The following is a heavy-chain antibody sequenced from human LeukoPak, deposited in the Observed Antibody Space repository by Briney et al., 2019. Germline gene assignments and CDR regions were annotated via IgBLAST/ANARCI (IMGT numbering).Heavy chain of an antibody. Sequence: GGSLRLSCAASGFTFSSYAMSWVRQAPGKGLEWVSVICADGGGIHYADSVRGRFTISRDNSKNTLYLQMDSLRAEDTAVYYRAVVPAAIGARYYYGMDVWGQGTTVTVSS. D-gene: IGHD2-2*01. CDR2: ICADGGGI. CDR1: GFTFSSYA. V-gene: IGHV3-23*01. J-gene: IGHJ6*02. CDR3: AVVPAAIGARYYYGMDV.